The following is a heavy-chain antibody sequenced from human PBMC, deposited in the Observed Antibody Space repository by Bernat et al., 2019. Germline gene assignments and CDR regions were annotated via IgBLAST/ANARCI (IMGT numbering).Heavy chain of an antibody. V-gene: IGHV3-30*18. D-gene: IGHD3-9*01. Sequence: QVQLVESGGGVVQPGRSLRLSCAASGFTFSSYGMHWVRQAPGKGLEWVAVISYDGSNKYYADSVKGRFTISRDNSKNTLDLQMNSLGAEDTAVYYCAKDSTGYYYYWGQGTLVTVSS. CDR2: ISYDGSNK. CDR1: GFTFSSYG. CDR3: AKDSTGYYYY. J-gene: IGHJ4*02.